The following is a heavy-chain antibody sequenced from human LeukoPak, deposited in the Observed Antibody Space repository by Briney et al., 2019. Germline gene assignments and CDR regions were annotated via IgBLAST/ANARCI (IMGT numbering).Heavy chain of an antibody. CDR1: GGSISSSSSY. CDR2: IHYSGYT. D-gene: IGHD2-2*01. CDR3: ARHERCSSINCIYNWFDP. Sequence: PSETLSLTCTVSGGSISSSSSYWGWIRQPPGKGLEWIGSIHYSGYTYYNPSLKSRVAVPVDMSKNQFSLNLRSVTAADTAVYYCARHERCSSINCIYNWFDPWGQGTLVIVSS. V-gene: IGHV4-39*01. J-gene: IGHJ5*02.